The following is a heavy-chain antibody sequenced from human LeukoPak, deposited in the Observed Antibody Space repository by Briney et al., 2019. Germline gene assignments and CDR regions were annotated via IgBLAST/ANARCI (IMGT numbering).Heavy chain of an antibody. J-gene: IGHJ2*01. D-gene: IGHD4-17*01. CDR3: ARRANDDYGDYWGGGSWYFDL. Sequence: SETLSLTCTVSGGSISSSSYYWGWIRQPPGKGLEWIGSIYYSGSTYYNPSPKSRVTISVDTSKNQFSLKLSSVTAADTAVYYCARRANDDYGDYWGGGSWYFDLWGRGTLVTVSS. CDR1: GGSISSSSYY. V-gene: IGHV4-39*07. CDR2: IYYSGST.